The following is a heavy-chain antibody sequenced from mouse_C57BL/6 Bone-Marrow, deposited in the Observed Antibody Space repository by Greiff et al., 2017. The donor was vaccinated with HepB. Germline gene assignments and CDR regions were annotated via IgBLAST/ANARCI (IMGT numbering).Heavy chain of an antibody. CDR1: GYTFTSYW. CDR3: ARSGITTVPYYFDY. V-gene: IGHV1-64*01. CDR2: IHPNSGST. D-gene: IGHD1-1*01. Sequence: QVQLQQPGAELVKPGASVKLSCKASGYTFTSYWMHWVKQRPGQGLEWIGMIHPNSGSTNYNEKLKSKATLTVDKSSSTAYMQLSSLTSEDSAVYYCARSGITTVPYYFDYWGQGTTLTVSS. J-gene: IGHJ2*01.